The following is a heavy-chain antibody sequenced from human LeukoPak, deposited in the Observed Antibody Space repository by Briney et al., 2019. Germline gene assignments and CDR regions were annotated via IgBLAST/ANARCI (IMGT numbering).Heavy chain of an antibody. V-gene: IGHV1-3*01. CDR1: GYTFTSYD. CDR2: INAGNGNT. J-gene: IGHJ5*02. CDR3: ARRLVRGDWFDP. D-gene: IGHD3-10*01. Sequence: ASVKVSCKASGYTFTSYDINWVRQATGQGLEWMGWINAGNGNTKYSQKFQGRVTITRDTSASTAYMELSSLRSEDTAVYYCARRLVRGDWFDPWGQGTLVTVSS.